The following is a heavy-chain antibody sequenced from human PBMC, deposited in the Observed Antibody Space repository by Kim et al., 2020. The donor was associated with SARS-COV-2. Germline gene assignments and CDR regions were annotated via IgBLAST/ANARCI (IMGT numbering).Heavy chain of an antibody. CDR1: GYTFTSYY. Sequence: ASVKVSCKASGYTFTSYYMHWVRQAPGQGLEWMGIINPSGGSTSYAQKFQGRVTMTRDTSTSTVYMELSSLRSEDTAVYYCAREWGGGEPDGAAAGRWFDPWGQGTLVTVSS. D-gene: IGHD6-13*01. J-gene: IGHJ5*02. V-gene: IGHV1-46*01. CDR3: AREWGGGEPDGAAAGRWFDP. CDR2: INPSGGST.